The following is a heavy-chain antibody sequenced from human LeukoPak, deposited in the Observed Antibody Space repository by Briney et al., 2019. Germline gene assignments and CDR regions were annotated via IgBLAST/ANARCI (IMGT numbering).Heavy chain of an antibody. V-gene: IGHV3-33*08. CDR1: GFTFSAYG. D-gene: IGHD2-21*01. CDR3: VAYSWDY. J-gene: IGHJ4*02. CDR2: IWSGAGNK. Sequence: GTSLRLSCAASGFTFSAYGMHWVRQAPGKGLEWVAVIWSGAGNKYYADSVKGRFTIPRDNSKNTLYLQMNSLRTEDTAVYFCVAYSWDYWGQGTLVTVSS.